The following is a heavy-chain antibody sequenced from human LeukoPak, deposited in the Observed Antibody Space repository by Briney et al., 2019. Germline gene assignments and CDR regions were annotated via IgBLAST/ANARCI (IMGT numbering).Heavy chain of an antibody. CDR1: GGSISSYY. CDR2: IYYSGST. D-gene: IGHD4-17*01. CDR3: ARARVITHDFDY. Sequence: KPSETLSLTCTVSGGSISSYYWSWIRQPPGKGLEWIGYIYYSGSTNYNPSLKSRVTISVDTSKNQFSLKLSSVTAADTAVYYCARARVITHDFDYWGQGTLVTVSS. V-gene: IGHV4-59*01. J-gene: IGHJ4*02.